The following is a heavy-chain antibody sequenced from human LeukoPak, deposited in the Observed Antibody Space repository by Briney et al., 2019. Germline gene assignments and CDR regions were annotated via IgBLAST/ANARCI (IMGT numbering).Heavy chain of an antibody. CDR1: GYSLTSYW. J-gene: IGHJ3*02. D-gene: IGHD3-10*01. CDR3: ATVGVTRRFGELLGHDAFDI. V-gene: IGHV5-51*01. CDR2: IYPGDSDT. Sequence: GKSLKISCKGSGYSLTSYWIGWVRQMPGKGLEWMGIIYPGDSDTRYSPSFQGQVTISADKSISTAYLQWSSLKASDTAMYYCATVGVTRRFGELLGHDAFDIWGQGTMVTVSS.